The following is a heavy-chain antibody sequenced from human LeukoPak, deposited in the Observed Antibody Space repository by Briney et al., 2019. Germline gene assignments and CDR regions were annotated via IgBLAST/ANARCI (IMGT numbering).Heavy chain of an antibody. CDR2: ISGSGGST. Sequence: GGSLRLSCAASGFTFSSYAMSWVRQAPGKGLEWVSAISGSGGSTYYADSVKGRFTISRDNSKNTLYLQMNSLRAEDTAVYYCAKCQGNSGSSRSADYWGQGTLVTVSS. D-gene: IGHD1-26*01. J-gene: IGHJ4*02. CDR1: GFTFSSYA. CDR3: AKCQGNSGSSRSADY. V-gene: IGHV3-23*01.